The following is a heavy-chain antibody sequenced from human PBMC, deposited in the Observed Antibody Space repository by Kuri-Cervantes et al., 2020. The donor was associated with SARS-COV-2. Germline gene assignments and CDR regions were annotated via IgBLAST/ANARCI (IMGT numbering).Heavy chain of an antibody. CDR3: ATSYAVSLAMVVDY. CDR2: LNPDTGNT. CDR1: GYSFSSYD. J-gene: IGHJ4*02. Sequence: ASVKVSCKASGYSFSSYDINWVRQAAGQGLEWMGWLNPDTGNTGNAKKFQGRVTMTTDTSINTAYMEVSSLSSEDTAVYYCATSYAVSLAMVVDYWGQGTLVTVSS. D-gene: IGHD4/OR15-4a*01. V-gene: IGHV1-8*02.